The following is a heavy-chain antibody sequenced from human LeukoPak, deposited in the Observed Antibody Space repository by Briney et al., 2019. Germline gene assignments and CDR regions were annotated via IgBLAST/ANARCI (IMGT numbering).Heavy chain of an antibody. J-gene: IGHJ4*02. V-gene: IGHV1-18*04. D-gene: IGHD2-2*01. Sequence: ASVKVSCKASGYTFTSYGISWVRQAPGQGLEWMGWISAYNGNTNYAQKLQGRVTMTTDTSTSTAYMKLRSLRSDDTAVYYCARAGGVVVPAAIFDYWGQGTLVTVSS. CDR1: GYTFTSYG. CDR3: ARAGGVVVPAAIFDY. CDR2: ISAYNGNT.